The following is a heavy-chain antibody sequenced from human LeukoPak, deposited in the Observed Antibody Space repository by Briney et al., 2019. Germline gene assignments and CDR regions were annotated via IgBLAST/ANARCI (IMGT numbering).Heavy chain of an antibody. CDR2: ISSSSGYA. J-gene: IGHJ4*02. CDR1: GFTFSDHY. V-gene: IGHV3-11*05. Sequence: PGGSLRLSRAASGFTFSDHYMAWIRQAPGKGLEWVSFISSSSGYANYADSVKGRFTISRDNAKNSLYLQMNSLRAEDTAVYYCARDQSIYGFEIFDYWGQGTLVTVSS. CDR3: ARDQSIYGFEIFDY. D-gene: IGHD5-12*01.